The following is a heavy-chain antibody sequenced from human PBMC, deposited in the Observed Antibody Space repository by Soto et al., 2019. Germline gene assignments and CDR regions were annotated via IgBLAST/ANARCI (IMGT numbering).Heavy chain of an antibody. J-gene: IGHJ1*01. CDR2: IIPIFGTA. CDR3: AKGGPREITIFGVVPEYFQH. CDR1: GGTFSSYA. V-gene: IGHV1-69*13. Sequence: ASVKVSCKASGGTFSSYAISWVRQAPGQGLEWMGGIIPIFGTANYAQKFQGRVTITADESTSTAYMELSSLRSEDTAVYYCAKGGPREITIFGVVPEYFQHWGQGTLVTVSS. D-gene: IGHD3-3*01.